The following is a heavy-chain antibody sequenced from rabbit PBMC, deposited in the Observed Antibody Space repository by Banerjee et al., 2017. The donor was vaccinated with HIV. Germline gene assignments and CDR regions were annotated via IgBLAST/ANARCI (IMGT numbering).Heavy chain of an antibody. CDR1: GFDFSSYV. CDR3: VRDFPYSSSIGL. CDR2: IYAGDGNT. Sequence: QSLEESGGGLVQPGGSLKLSCKASGFDFSSYVMSWVRQAPGKGLEWIACIYAGDGNTYYATWVNGRFTISSHNAQNTLYLQLNSLTAADTATYFCVRDFPYSSSIGLWGPGTLVTVS. D-gene: IGHD1-1*01. V-gene: IGHV1S7*01. J-gene: IGHJ6*01.